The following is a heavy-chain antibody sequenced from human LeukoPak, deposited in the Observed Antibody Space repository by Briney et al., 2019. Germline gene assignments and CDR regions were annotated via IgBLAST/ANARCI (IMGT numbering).Heavy chain of an antibody. V-gene: IGHV1-2*02. Sequence: GASVKVSCKASGYTFTGYYMHWVRQAPGQGLEWMGWINPKSGGTNYAQKFQGRVTMTRDTSISTAYMELSRLRSDNTAVYYCARDRTHGSYYDYWGQGTLVTVSS. CDR3: ARDRTHGSYYDY. J-gene: IGHJ4*02. D-gene: IGHD1-26*01. CDR2: INPKSGGT. CDR1: GYTFTGYY.